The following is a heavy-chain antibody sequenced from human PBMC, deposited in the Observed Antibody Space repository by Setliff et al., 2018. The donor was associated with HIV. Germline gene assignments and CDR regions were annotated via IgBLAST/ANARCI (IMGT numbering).Heavy chain of an antibody. J-gene: IGHJ6*02. CDR1: GFSLSTSGLC. CDR2: IDWDDDK. Sequence: GSGPTLVNPTQTLTLTCTFSGFSLSTSGLCVSWIRQPPGKALEWLARIDWDDDKYYSTSLKTRLTISKDTSKNQVVLTMTNMDPVDTATYYCARIWFGESHYYGMDVWGQGTTVTAP. D-gene: IGHD3-10*01. V-gene: IGHV2-70*11. CDR3: ARIWFGESHYYGMDV.